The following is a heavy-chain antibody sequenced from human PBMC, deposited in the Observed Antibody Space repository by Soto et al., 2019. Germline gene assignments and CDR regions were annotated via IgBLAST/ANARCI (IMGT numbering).Heavy chain of an antibody. CDR3: ARARFSQWSQDYYGLDV. CDR1: GCLPVGSRRTYF. D-gene: IGHD3-3*01. J-gene: IGHJ6*02. Sequence: PSGTMSLTCGLSGCLPVGSRRTYFWTWIRQPPGKGLEWIGEINHSGSPNYSPSLRGRVTISLDTSKKQFSLNLSSVTAADTAVYFCARARFSQWSQDYYGLDVWGQGTTVTVSS. CDR2: INHSGSP. V-gene: IGHV4-34*01.